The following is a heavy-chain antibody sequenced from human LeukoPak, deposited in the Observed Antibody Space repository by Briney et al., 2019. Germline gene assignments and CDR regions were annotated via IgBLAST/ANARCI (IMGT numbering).Heavy chain of an antibody. CDR3: AMTYYDFWSGDPNDAFDI. CDR1: GYTFTGYY. Sequence: ASVKVSCKASGYTFTGYYMHWVRQAPGQGLEWMGWINPNSGGTNYAQKFQGRATMTRDTSISTAYMELSRLRSDDTAVYYCAMTYYDFWSGDPNDAFDIWGQGTMVTVSS. D-gene: IGHD3-3*01. V-gene: IGHV1-2*02. J-gene: IGHJ3*02. CDR2: INPNSGGT.